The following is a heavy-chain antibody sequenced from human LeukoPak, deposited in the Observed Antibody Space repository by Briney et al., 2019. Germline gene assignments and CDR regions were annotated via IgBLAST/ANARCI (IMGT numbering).Heavy chain of an antibody. D-gene: IGHD6-19*01. CDR2: IYYSGST. J-gene: IGHJ4*02. V-gene: IGHV4-61*01. CDR3: ARLKYSSGWLGGTYYFDY. Sequence: PSETLSLTCTVSGGSVSSGSSYWSWIRQPPGKGLEWLGYIYYSGSTNYNPSLKSRVTISVDTSKNQLSLKLSSVTAADTAVYYCARLKYSSGWLGGTYYFDYWGQGTLVTVSS. CDR1: GGSVSSGSSY.